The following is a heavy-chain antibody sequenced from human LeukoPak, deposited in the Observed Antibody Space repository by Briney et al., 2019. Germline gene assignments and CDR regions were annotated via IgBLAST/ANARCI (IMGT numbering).Heavy chain of an antibody. Sequence: SETLSLTCTVSGGSISSYYWSWIRQPPGKGLEWIGYIYYSGSTNYNPSLKSRVTISVDTSKNQFPLKLSSVTAADTAVYYCARGRDILTGYYPSYMDVWGKGTTVTVSS. V-gene: IGHV4-59*01. CDR1: GGSISSYY. D-gene: IGHD3-9*01. CDR2: IYYSGST. J-gene: IGHJ6*03. CDR3: ARGRDILTGYYPSYMDV.